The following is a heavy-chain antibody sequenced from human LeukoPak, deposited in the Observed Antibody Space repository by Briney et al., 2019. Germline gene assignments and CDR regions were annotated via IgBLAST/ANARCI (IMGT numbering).Heavy chain of an antibody. CDR2: ISSSSSYI. J-gene: IGHJ3*02. CDR3: ARDRAYGSGDDAFDI. V-gene: IGHV3-21*01. D-gene: IGHD3-10*01. Sequence: GGSLRLSCAASGFTFNIYWMSWVRQAPGKGLEWVSSISSSSSYIYYADSVKGRFTISRDNAKNSLYLQMNSLRAEDTAVYYCARDRAYGSGDDAFDIWGQGTMVTVSS. CDR1: GFTFNIYW.